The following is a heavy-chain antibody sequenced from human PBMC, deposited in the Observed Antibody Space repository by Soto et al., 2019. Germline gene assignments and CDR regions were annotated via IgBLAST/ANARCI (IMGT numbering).Heavy chain of an antibody. D-gene: IGHD3-22*01. J-gene: IGHJ4*02. V-gene: IGHV3-30-3*01. CDR3: ARDRNYDSSGYYGPHIFDY. CDR2: ISYDGSNK. CDR1: GFTFSSYA. Sequence: PGGSLRLSCAASGFTFSSYAMHWVRQAPGKGLEWVAVISYDGSNKYYADSVKGRFTISRDNSKNTLYLQMNSLRAEDTAVYYCARDRNYDSSGYYGPHIFDYWGQGTLVTVSS.